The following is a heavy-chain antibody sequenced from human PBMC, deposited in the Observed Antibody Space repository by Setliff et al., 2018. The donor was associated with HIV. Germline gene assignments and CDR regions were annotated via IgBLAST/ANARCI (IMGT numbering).Heavy chain of an antibody. J-gene: IGHJ6*03. Sequence: SETLSLTCTVSGASITNGSYYWSWIRQPPGKGLEWIGYIYYSGSTNYNPSLKSRVTISVDTSKNQFSLKLSSVTAADTAVYYCARDRGSSYYYYYYMDVWGKGTTVTVSS. CDR3: ARDRGSSYYYYYYMDV. V-gene: IGHV4-61*01. D-gene: IGHD6-6*01. CDR1: GASITNGSYY. CDR2: IYYSGST.